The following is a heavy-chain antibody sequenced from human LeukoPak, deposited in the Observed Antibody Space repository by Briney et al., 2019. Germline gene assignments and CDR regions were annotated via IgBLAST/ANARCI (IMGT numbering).Heavy chain of an antibody. Sequence: ASVKVSCKASGYTFTSYDINRVRQAPGQGLEWMGGIIPIFGTANYAQKFQGRVTITTDESTSTAYMELSSQRSEDTAVYYCARAQLWPYYYYYMDVWGKGTTVTVSS. D-gene: IGHD5-18*01. CDR2: IIPIFGTA. J-gene: IGHJ6*03. V-gene: IGHV1-69*05. CDR3: ARAQLWPYYYYYMDV. CDR1: GYTFTSYD.